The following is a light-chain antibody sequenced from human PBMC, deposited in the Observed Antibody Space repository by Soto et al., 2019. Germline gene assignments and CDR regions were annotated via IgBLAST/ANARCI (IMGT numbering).Light chain of an antibody. CDR3: QQYDNLPPFT. J-gene: IGKJ3*01. CDR2: DAS. V-gene: IGKV1-33*01. Sequence: DIQMTQSPSSLSASVGDRVTITCQASQDIYNYLNWYQQKPGKAPKLLIYDASNLETGVPSRYSGSGSGTDFTFTISSLQPEDIATYYCQQYDNLPPFTVRPGTKVDI. CDR1: QDIYNY.